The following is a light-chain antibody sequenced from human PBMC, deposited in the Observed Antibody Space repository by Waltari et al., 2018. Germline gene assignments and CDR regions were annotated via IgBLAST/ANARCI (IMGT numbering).Light chain of an antibody. Sequence: DVVMTQSPLSLPVTVGQAASLTCKSSQSLVDSDGNHHLNWFQQRPGQSPRRLIYRISNRDSGVPDRFRGSGSGTDFTLMISRVEAEDVGVYFCMQGTHWPYTFGQGTKLDIK. V-gene: IGKV2-30*01. CDR2: RIS. J-gene: IGKJ2*01. CDR1: QSLVDSDGNHH. CDR3: MQGTHWPYT.